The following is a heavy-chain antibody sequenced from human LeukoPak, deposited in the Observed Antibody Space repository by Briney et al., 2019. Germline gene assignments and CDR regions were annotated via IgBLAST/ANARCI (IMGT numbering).Heavy chain of an antibody. J-gene: IGHJ4*02. CDR3: ARDSSTYAGPPDY. Sequence: PGGSLRLSCAASGFTFSSYSMNWVRQAPGEGLEWVSYIGAAGSTIYYADSVKGRFTISRDNAKNSLFLQMNSLRAEDTAVYYRARDSSTYAGPPDYWGQGTLVTVSS. V-gene: IGHV3-48*01. D-gene: IGHD2-2*01. CDR2: IGAAGSTI. CDR1: GFTFSSYS.